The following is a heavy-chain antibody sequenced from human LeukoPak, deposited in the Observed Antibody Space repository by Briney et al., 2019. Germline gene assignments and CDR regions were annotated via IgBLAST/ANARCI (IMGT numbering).Heavy chain of an antibody. J-gene: IGHJ4*02. V-gene: IGHV3-11*01. CDR3: AKAPASNYGSGRPSYYFDY. CDR2: ISSSGSTT. D-gene: IGHD3-10*01. Sequence: GGSLRLSCAASGSTFSDYYMSWIRQAPGKGLEWVSYISSSGSTTYYADSVKGRFTISRDNSKNTLYLQMNSLRAEDTAVYYCAKAPASNYGSGRPSYYFDYWGQGTLVTVSS. CDR1: GSTFSDYY.